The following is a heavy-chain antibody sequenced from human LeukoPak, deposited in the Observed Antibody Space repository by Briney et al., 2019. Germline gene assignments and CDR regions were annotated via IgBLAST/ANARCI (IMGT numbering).Heavy chain of an antibody. CDR1: GFTFSNYG. J-gene: IGHJ4*02. Sequence: GGSLRLSCAASGFTFSNYGMHGVRQAPAKGREWVAVISYDGSYEYFIDSVRGRFTISRDNSMNTLYLQMNSLRAEDTAVYYCAKDREGATYFDSWGQGTLVTVSS. CDR2: ISYDGSYE. D-gene: IGHD1-26*01. CDR3: AKDREGATYFDS. V-gene: IGHV3-30*18.